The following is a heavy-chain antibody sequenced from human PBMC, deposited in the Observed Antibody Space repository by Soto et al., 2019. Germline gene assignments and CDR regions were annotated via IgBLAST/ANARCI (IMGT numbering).Heavy chain of an antibody. CDR3: ASRRFYCSGGSCYEVFDY. Sequence: SETLSLTCTVSGGSISSGDYYWSWIRQPPGKGLEWIGYIYYSGSTYYNPSLKSRVTISVDTSKNQFSLKLSSVTAADTAVYYCASRRFYCSGGSCYEVFDYWGQGTLVTVSS. V-gene: IGHV4-30-4*01. J-gene: IGHJ4*02. CDR2: IYYSGST. CDR1: GGSISSGDYY. D-gene: IGHD2-15*01.